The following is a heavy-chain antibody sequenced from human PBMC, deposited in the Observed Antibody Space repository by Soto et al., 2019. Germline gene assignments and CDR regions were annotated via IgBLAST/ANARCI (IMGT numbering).Heavy chain of an antibody. V-gene: IGHV1-18*01. CDR3: ARGDADYEGSWFDS. Sequence: QVHLVQSGGEVKKPGASVKVSCEASGYSFPDYGITWVRRAPGQGLEWMGWISVYNGYTKYAQNFQGRLTMTTDTSTNTAYKELRSLRSDDTAVYYCARGDADYEGSWFDSWGQGTLVTVSS. CDR2: ISVYNGYT. D-gene: IGHD4-17*01. CDR1: GYSFPDYG. J-gene: IGHJ5*01.